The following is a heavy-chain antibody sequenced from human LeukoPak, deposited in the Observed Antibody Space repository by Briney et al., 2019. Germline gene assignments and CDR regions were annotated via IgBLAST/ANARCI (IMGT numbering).Heavy chain of an antibody. D-gene: IGHD3-22*01. CDR3: ARDRYFSDSSGYPYDI. CDR2: ISGSGGST. Sequence: GGSLRLSCAASGFTFSSYAMSWVRQAPGKGLEWVSAISGSGGSTYYADSVKGRFTISRDNTKNSLYLQMNSLRPEDTAVYYCARDRYFSDSSGYPYDIWGQGTMVTVSS. J-gene: IGHJ3*02. CDR1: GFTFSSYA. V-gene: IGHV3-23*01.